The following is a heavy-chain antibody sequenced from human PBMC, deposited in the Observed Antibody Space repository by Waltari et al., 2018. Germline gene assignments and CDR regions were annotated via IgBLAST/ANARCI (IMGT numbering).Heavy chain of an antibody. CDR2: IYYSGST. Sequence: QLQLQESGPGLVKPSETLSLTCTVSGGSISSSSYYWGWIRQPPGKGLEWIGSIYYSGSTYYNPSLKSRGTISVDTSKNQFSLKLSSVTAADTAVYYCARAFTVTTDPHFDYWGQGTLVTVSS. J-gene: IGHJ4*02. V-gene: IGHV4-39*07. CDR1: GGSISSSSYY. CDR3: ARAFTVTTDPHFDY. D-gene: IGHD4-17*01.